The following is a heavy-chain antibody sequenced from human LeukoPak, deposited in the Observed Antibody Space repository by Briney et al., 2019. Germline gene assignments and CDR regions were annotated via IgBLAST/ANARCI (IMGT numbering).Heavy chain of an antibody. CDR2: ISSSSSTM. CDR3: VRPDYYYGAGSYGGDY. CDR1: GFTFGSYS. Sequence: GGSLRLSCAAPGFTFGSYSMNWVRQAPGKGLAWISFISSSSSTMYYADSVKGRFTISRDNAKNSLYLQMNSLRAEDTAVYYCVRPDYYYGAGSYGGDYWGQGTLVTVSS. V-gene: IGHV3-48*01. D-gene: IGHD3-10*01. J-gene: IGHJ4*02.